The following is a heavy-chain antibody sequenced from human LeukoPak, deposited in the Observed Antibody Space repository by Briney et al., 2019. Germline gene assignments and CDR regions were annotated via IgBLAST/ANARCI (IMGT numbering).Heavy chain of an antibody. D-gene: IGHD5-18*01. CDR2: ISSSSSYI. V-gene: IGHV3-21*01. Sequence: KPGGSLRLSCAASGFTFSSYSMNWVRQAPGKGLEWVSSISSSSSYIYYADSVKGRFTISRDNARKSLYLQMNTLRAEDTAVYYCARGSDTAMVLFSCFDYWGQGTLVTVSS. CDR3: ARGSDTAMVLFSCFDY. CDR1: GFTFSSYS. J-gene: IGHJ4*02.